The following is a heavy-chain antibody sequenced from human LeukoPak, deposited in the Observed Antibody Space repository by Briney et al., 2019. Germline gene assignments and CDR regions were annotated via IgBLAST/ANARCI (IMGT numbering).Heavy chain of an antibody. CDR2: ISSSDSST. D-gene: IGHD1-26*01. Sequence: QPGGSMRLSCAASGFTFSNHAMSWVRQAPGKGLEWVSGISSSDSSTFFADHVKGRFTISRDNAKNSLYLQMTTLQAEDTAVYYCARRSPGTSSLFYYYMDVWGKGTTVTVSS. CDR3: ARRSPGTSSLFYYYMDV. V-gene: IGHV3-23*01. CDR1: GFTFSNHA. J-gene: IGHJ6*03.